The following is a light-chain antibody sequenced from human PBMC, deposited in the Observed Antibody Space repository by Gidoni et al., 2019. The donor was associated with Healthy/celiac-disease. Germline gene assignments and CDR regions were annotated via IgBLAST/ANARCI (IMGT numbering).Light chain of an antibody. Sequence: DIVMTQSPDSLAVSLGERATSNRKSSQSVLYSSNNKNYLAWYQQKPGQPPKLLIYWASTRESGVPDRFSGSGSGTDFTLTISSLQAEDVAVYYCQQYYSTPQAFGPGTKVDIK. J-gene: IGKJ3*01. CDR2: WAS. V-gene: IGKV4-1*01. CDR1: QSVLYSSNNKNY. CDR3: QQYYSTPQA.